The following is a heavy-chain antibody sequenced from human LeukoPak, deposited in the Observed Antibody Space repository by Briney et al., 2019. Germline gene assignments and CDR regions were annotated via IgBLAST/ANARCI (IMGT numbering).Heavy chain of an antibody. J-gene: IGHJ6*03. CDR3: AKRGDYDILTGYYAGDYNYMDV. CDR1: GFTFSSYA. Sequence: HPGGSLRLSCAASGFTFSSYAMSWVRQAPGKGLEWVSAISGSGGSTYYADSVKGRFTISRDNSKNTLYLQMNSLRAEDTAVYYCAKRGDYDILTGYYAGDYNYMDVWGKGTTVTVSS. CDR2: ISGSGGST. D-gene: IGHD3-9*01. V-gene: IGHV3-23*01.